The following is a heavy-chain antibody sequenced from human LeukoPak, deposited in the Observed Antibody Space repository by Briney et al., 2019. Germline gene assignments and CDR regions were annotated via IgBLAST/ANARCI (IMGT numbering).Heavy chain of an antibody. D-gene: IGHD6-19*01. J-gene: IGHJ4*02. CDR1: GFTFSSYG. CDR3: AREMTEQWLARGPGDY. V-gene: IGHV3-33*01. Sequence: GGSLRLSCAASGFTFSSYGMHWVRQAPGKGLEWVAVIWYDGSNKYYADSVKGRFTISRDNSKNTLYLQMNSLRAEDTAVYYCAREMTEQWLARGPGDYWGQGTLVTVSS. CDR2: IWYDGSNK.